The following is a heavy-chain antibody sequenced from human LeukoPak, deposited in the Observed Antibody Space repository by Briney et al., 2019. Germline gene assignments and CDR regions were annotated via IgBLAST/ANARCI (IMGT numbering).Heavy chain of an antibody. J-gene: IGHJ4*02. CDR3: ASGGRDMITFRGATFDY. D-gene: IGHD3-16*01. Sequence: GGSLRLSCAASGFTLSSNYMSWVRQAPGNGLEWVSVIYSGGSTYYADSVKGRFTISRDNSKNTLYLQMNSLRAEDTAVYYCASGGRDMITFRGATFDYWGQGTLVTVSS. V-gene: IGHV3-66*01. CDR2: IYSGGST. CDR1: GFTLSSNY.